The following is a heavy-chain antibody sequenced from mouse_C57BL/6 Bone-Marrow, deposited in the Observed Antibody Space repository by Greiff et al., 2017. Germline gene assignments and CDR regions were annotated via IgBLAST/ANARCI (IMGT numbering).Heavy chain of an antibody. CDR1: GFTFSSYG. CDR3: ASISGISLFAY. D-gene: IGHD1-1*01. Sequence: EVKVVESGGDLVKPGGSLKLSCAASGFTFSSYGMSWVRQTPDKRLEWVATISSGGSYTYYSDSVKGRFTISRDNAKDTLFLQMSSLKSEDTAMYYCASISGISLFAYWGQGTLVTVSA. J-gene: IGHJ3*01. CDR2: ISSGGSYT. V-gene: IGHV5-6*01.